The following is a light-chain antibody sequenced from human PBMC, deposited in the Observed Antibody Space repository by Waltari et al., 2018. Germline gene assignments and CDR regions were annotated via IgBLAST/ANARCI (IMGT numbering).Light chain of an antibody. V-gene: IGKV3-20*01. CDR1: QGVSIY. Sequence: IVLTQSPGTLSLSPGERATLSCRASQGVSIYLAWYQQQPGQAPRLLNYHTSTRATGLPDRFSGSGSGTDFSLTISVLEPEDFAVYYCQHYKNLPVSFGQGTRVEIK. CDR3: QHYKNLPVS. CDR2: HTS. J-gene: IGKJ1*01.